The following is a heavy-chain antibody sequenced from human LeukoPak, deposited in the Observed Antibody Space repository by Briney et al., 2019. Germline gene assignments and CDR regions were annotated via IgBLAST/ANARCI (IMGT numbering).Heavy chain of an antibody. D-gene: IGHD3-9*01. V-gene: IGHV1-2*02. Sequence: ASVKVSCKASGYTFTGYYMHWVRQAPGQGLEWMGWINPNSGGTNYAQKFQGRVTMTRDTSISTAYMGLSRLRSDDTAVYYCARDRGGYYDILTGYYGVGAFDIWGQGTMVTVSS. J-gene: IGHJ3*02. CDR2: INPNSGGT. CDR3: ARDRGGYYDILTGYYGVGAFDI. CDR1: GYTFTGYY.